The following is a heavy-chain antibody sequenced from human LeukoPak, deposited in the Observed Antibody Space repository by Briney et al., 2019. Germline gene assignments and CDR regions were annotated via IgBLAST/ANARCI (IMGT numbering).Heavy chain of an antibody. CDR3: ARFMIRGVSSSYFDY. CDR1: GGSIRSFY. D-gene: IGHD3-10*01. J-gene: IGHJ4*02. V-gene: IGHV4-59*01. Sequence: PSETLSLTCTVSGGSIRSFYWSSLRQPPGKGLEWVGYIFYSGSTNYNPSLKSRVTISVDTSKNQFSLKLSSVTAADTAMYYCARFMIRGVSSSYFDYWGQGTLVTVSS. CDR2: IFYSGST.